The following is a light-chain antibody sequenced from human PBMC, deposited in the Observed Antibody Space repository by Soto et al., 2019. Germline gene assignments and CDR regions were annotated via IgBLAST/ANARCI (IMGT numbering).Light chain of an antibody. V-gene: IGKV1-5*03. CDR3: QQYNSYSRT. CDR1: QSISSW. Sequence: DIHMTQSPSTLSASVGDRVTITCRASQSISSWLAWYQQKPGKAPKLLIYKASSLESGVKSRFSGSGSGTEFTLTISSLQPDDFATYYCQQYNSYSRTFGQGTRVDIK. J-gene: IGKJ1*01. CDR2: KAS.